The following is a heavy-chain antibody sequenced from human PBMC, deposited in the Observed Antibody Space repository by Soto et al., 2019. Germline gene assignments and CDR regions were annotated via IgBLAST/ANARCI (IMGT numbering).Heavy chain of an antibody. J-gene: IGHJ6*01. D-gene: IGHD3-16*01. V-gene: IGHV3-15*07. CDR2: MPSYRGGGTT. Sequence: EVHLVESGGDWVKTGGSLRLSCTGTGFSFSPAWMNWFRQAPGKGLEWVGRMPSYRGGGTTDYAATVQGRVTISIDASKHTLYLQMNSLPFEDTALYFCIWQPDFYY. CDR1: GFSFSPAW. CDR3: IWQPDFYY.